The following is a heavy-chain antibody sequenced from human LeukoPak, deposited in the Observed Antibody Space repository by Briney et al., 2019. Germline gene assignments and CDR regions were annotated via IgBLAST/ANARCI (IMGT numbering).Heavy chain of an antibody. V-gene: IGHV1-8*01. CDR1: GYTFTSYD. J-gene: IGHJ3*02. D-gene: IGHD5-18*01. CDR2: MNPNSGNT. Sequence: ASVKVSCKASGYTFTSYDINWVRQATGQGLEWMGWMNPNSGNTGYAQKFQGRVTMTRNTSISTAYMELSSLRSEDTAVYYCARSPNSYDDAFDIWGQGTMVTVSS. CDR3: ARSPNSYDDAFDI.